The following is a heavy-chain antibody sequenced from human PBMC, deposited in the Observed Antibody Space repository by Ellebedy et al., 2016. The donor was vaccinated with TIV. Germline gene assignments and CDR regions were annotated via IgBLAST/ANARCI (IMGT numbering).Heavy chain of an antibody. V-gene: IGHV3-23*01. J-gene: IGHJ4*02. D-gene: IGHD3-10*01. CDR3: AKASMGYYYGSGSHVDY. CDR1: GFTFSSYA. Sequence: GESLKISCAASGFTFSSYAMSWVRQAPGKGLEWVSAISGSGGSTYYADSVKGRFTISRDNSKNTLYLQMNSLRAEDTAVYYCAKASMGYYYGSGSHVDYWGQGTLVTVSS. CDR2: ISGSGGST.